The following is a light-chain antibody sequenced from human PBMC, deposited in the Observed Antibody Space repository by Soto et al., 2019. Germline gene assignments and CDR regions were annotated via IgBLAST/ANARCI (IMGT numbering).Light chain of an antibody. CDR3: QQRSNWPPNT. Sequence: ESVLPHSPASLSLSPGERATLSCRASQRVGSYLAWYQQQPGQAPRLLLYDASNRATGIPARFSGSGSGTEFTLTISSLEPEDFAVYYCQQRSNWPPNTFGQGTRLENK. CDR2: DAS. J-gene: IGKJ5*01. V-gene: IGKV3-11*01. CDR1: QRVGSY.